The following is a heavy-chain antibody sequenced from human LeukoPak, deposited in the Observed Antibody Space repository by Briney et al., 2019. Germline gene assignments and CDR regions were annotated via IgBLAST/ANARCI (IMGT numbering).Heavy chain of an antibody. D-gene: IGHD5-12*01. CDR2: IYHSGST. J-gene: IGHJ4*02. CDR3: ARYRGASGYHFDY. CDR1: GSSISSYY. V-gene: IGHV4-59*12. Sequence: SETLSLTCTVSGSSISSYYWSWIRQPPGKGLEWIGEIYHSGSTNYNPSLKSRVTISLDKSKNQFSLKLYSVTAADTAVYYCARYRGASGYHFDYWGQGTLVTVSS.